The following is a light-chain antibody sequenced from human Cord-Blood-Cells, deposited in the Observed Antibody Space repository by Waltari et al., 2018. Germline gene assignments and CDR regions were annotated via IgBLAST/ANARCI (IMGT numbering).Light chain of an antibody. CDR3: SSYAGSNNLV. Sequence: QSALTQPPSPPGPPGRSVHIPSTGNSSDAGGYNYASCYQQHPGTAPKLMIYNVSKRPSGVPDRFSGSKSGNTAFLTISGLQAEEEAYYYCSSYAGSNNLVFGGGTKLTVL. V-gene: IGLV2-8*01. CDR2: NVS. J-gene: IGLJ2*01. CDR1: SSDAGGYNY.